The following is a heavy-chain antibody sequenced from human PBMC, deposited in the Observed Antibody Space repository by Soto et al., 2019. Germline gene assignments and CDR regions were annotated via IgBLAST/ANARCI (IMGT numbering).Heavy chain of an antibody. CDR1: GGSISSYY. Sequence: PSETLSLTCTVSGGSISSYYWSWIRQPPGKGLEWIGYIYYSGSTNYNPSLKSRVTISVDTSKNQFSLKLSSVTAADTAVYYCAREAVEYYYDSSGYYPGTIDYWGQGTLVTVSS. D-gene: IGHD3-22*01. CDR3: AREAVEYYYDSSGYYPGTIDY. V-gene: IGHV4-59*01. CDR2: IYYSGST. J-gene: IGHJ4*02.